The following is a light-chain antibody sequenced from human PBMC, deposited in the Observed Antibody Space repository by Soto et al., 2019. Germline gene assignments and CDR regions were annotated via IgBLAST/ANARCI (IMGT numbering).Light chain of an antibody. CDR2: GAS. Sequence: TVVTQSPALLSVSPGERVTLSCRASQSVISSIAWYQQKLGQAPRLLIYGASTRATGIPARFSGSGSGTEFFLTISSLQSEDFAMYYCQHYNNSLGTFGGGTKVDIK. CDR1: QSVISS. V-gene: IGKV3-15*01. J-gene: IGKJ4*01. CDR3: QHYNNSLGT.